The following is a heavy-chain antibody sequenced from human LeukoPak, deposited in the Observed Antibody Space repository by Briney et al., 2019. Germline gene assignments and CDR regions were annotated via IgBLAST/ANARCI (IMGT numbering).Heavy chain of an antibody. J-gene: IGHJ4*02. CDR3: AKGTVEMATSKLDY. CDR1: GFTFDDYA. CDR2: ISWNSGRI. V-gene: IGHV3-9*01. D-gene: IGHD5-24*01. Sequence: GGSLRLSCAASGFTFDDYAMHWVRQAPGKGLEWVSGISWNSGRIGYADSVKGRFTISRDNAKNSLYLQVNSLRVEDTALYYCAKGTVEMATSKLDYWGQGTLVTVSS.